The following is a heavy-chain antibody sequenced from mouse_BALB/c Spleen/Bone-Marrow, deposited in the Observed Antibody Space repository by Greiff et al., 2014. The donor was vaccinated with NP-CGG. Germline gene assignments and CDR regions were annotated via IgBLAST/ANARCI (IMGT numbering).Heavy chain of an antibody. CDR2: IDPANGNT. CDR3: ASYRYAWYFDV. CDR1: GFNIKDTY. J-gene: IGHJ1*01. D-gene: IGHD2-14*01. V-gene: IGHV14-3*02. Sequence: LVESGAELVKPGASVKLSCTASGFNIKDTYMHWVKQRPEQGLEWIGGIDPANGNTKYDPKFQGKATITADTSSNTAYLQLSSLTSEDTAVYYCASYRYAWYFDVWGAGTTVTVSS.